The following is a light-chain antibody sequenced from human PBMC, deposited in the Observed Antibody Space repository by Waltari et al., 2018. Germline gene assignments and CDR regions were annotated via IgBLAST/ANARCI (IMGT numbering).Light chain of an antibody. CDR3: QQLNSYPLT. V-gene: IGKV1-9*01. Sequence: DIQLTQSPSFLSASVRDRVPITCRASQGISNYLAWYQQKPGKAPKLLIYSACTLESGVPSRFSGSGSGTEFSLTISSLQPEDFATYYCQQLNSYPLTFGGGTKVEIK. J-gene: IGKJ4*01. CDR1: QGISNY. CDR2: SAC.